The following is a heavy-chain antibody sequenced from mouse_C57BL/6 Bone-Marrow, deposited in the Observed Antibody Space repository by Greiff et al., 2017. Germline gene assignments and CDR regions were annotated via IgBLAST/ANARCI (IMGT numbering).Heavy chain of an antibody. CDR3: AGENYYGSSSFDY. J-gene: IGHJ2*01. D-gene: IGHD1-1*01. V-gene: IGHV2-2*01. CDR2: IWSGGST. CDR1: GFSLTSYG. Sequence: QVQLQQSGPGLVQPSQSLSITCTVSGFSLTSYGVHWVRQSPGKGLEWLGVIWSGGSTDYTAAFISRLSISKDNSKSQVFFKMNSLQADDTAIYYCAGENYYGSSSFDYWGQGTTLTVSS.